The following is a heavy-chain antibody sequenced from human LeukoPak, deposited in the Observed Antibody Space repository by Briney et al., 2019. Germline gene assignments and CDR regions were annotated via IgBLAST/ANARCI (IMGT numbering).Heavy chain of an antibody. CDR1: GGTFSSYA. J-gene: IGHJ4*02. V-gene: IGHV1-69*04. D-gene: IGHD2-2*01. Sequence: SVKVFCKASGGTFSSYAISWVRQAPGQGLEWMGRIIPIFGIANYAQKFQGRVTITADKSTSTAYMELSSLRSEDTAVYYCAREADIVVVPAAIRRGYYFDYWGQGTLVTVSS. CDR2: IIPIFGIA. CDR3: AREADIVVVPAAIRRGYYFDY.